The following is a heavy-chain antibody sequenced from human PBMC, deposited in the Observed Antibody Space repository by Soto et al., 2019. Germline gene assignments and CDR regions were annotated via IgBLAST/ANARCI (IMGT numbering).Heavy chain of an antibody. CDR1: GDSMTSSSYY. CDR2: IYYSERTSYNSGST. CDR3: ARHTRNQFDP. Sequence: PSETLSLTCTVSGDSMTSSSYYWGWIRQPPGKGLEWIGSIYYSERTSYNSGSTYYSPPLKSRVTISGGTSKSQFSLKLSSVTAADTAVYYCARHTRNQFDPWGQGTLVTVSS. J-gene: IGHJ5*02. V-gene: IGHV4-39*01.